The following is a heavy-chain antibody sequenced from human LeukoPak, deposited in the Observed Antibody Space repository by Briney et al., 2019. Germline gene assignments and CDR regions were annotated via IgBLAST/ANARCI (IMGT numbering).Heavy chain of an antibody. CDR3: ASLYCSGGSCYPRY. Sequence: SETLSFTCTVSGGSISSNYYYWGWIRQPPGEGLEWIGNIYYAGSTYDNPSLKSRITMSVDTSKNQFSLRLRSVTAADTAVYYCASLYCSGGSCYPRYWGQGILVAVSS. J-gene: IGHJ4*02. CDR1: GGSISSNYYY. D-gene: IGHD2-15*01. CDR2: IYYAGST. V-gene: IGHV4-39*01.